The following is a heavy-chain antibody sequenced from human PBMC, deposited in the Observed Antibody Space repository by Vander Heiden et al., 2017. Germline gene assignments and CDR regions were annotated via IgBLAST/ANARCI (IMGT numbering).Heavy chain of an antibody. D-gene: IGHD3-10*01. CDR3: ARDWFDAFNF. V-gene: IGHV4-31*02. J-gene: IGHJ3*01. Sequence: WIRQDPGKGREWIGYIYSTASTYYNPSLHSRLTISVDTSNNQFSLKLNSVTAADTAVYYCARDWFDAFNFWGQGPMVTVSS. CDR2: IYSTAST.